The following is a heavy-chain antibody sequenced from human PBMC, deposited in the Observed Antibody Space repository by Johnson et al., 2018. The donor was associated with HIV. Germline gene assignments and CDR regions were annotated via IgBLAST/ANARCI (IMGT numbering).Heavy chain of an antibody. D-gene: IGHD6-13*01. V-gene: IGHV3-49*04. CDR2: ITSTADGGIT. CDR1: GVTFRKFA. Sequence: VESGGGLIQPGRSLRLSCTGSGVTFRKFAMGWVRRAPGKGLEWIGFITSTADGGITQYAASVRGRFTISRDDSKSIAYLQMNSLKAEDTAVYYCISPERAAAGFLTWGQGAMVTVSS. J-gene: IGHJ3*01. CDR3: ISPERAAAGFLT.